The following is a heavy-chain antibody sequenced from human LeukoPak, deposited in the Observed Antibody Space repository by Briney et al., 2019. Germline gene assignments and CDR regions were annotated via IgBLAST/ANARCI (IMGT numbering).Heavy chain of an antibody. CDR1: GGSISSGSYY. D-gene: IGHD3-10*01. CDR2: IYTSGST. Sequence: SETLSLTCTVSGGSISSGSYYWSWIGQPAGKGLEWIGRIYTSGSTNYNPSLKSRVTISVDTSKNQFSLKLSSVTAADTAVYYCARDRIGVTMVRGVINYYMDVWGKGTTVTVSS. V-gene: IGHV4-61*02. J-gene: IGHJ6*03. CDR3: ARDRIGVTMVRGVINYYMDV.